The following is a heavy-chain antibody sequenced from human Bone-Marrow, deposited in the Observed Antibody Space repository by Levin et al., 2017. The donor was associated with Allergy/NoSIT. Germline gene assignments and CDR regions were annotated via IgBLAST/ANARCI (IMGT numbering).Heavy chain of an antibody. CDR2: INPNSGFT. J-gene: IGHJ3*02. CDR3: PRDPAAAGTLPANAFDI. Sequence: ASVKVSCKASGYTFTVDYIHWVRQAPGQGFEWMGWINPNSGFTHYAQKFQGRVTMTRATSIRTAYMELNSLTSDDTAVHYCPRDPAAAGTLPANAFDIWGQGTVVTVSS. D-gene: IGHD6-13*01. V-gene: IGHV1-2*02. CDR1: GYTFTVDY.